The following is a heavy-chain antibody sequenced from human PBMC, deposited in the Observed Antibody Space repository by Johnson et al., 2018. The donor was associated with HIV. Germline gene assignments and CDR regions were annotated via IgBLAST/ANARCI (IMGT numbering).Heavy chain of an antibody. D-gene: IGHD6-19*01. V-gene: IGHV3-30*04. J-gene: IGHJ3*02. CDR2: ISYDGSNT. Sequence: QVQLVESGGGVVQPGRSLRLSCAASGFTFSSYAMHWVRQAPGKGLEWVAVISYDGSNTYYADSVKGRFPISRDNSKNTLYLQMNSLRVEDTAIYYCAGRSSAWYEDAFDIWGQGTMVTVSS. CDR3: AGRSSAWYEDAFDI. CDR1: GFTFSSYA.